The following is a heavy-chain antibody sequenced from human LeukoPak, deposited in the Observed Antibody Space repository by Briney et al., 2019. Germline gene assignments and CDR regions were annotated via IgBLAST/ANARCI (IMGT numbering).Heavy chain of an antibody. D-gene: IGHD6-6*01. V-gene: IGHV4-59*01. Sequence: SETLSLTCTVSGGSISSYNWSWVRQPPGKGLEWIGYIYYSGSTNYNPSLKSRVTISVDTSKNQFSLKLSSVTAADTAVYYCARDVPWYGMDVWGQGTTVTVSS. CDR3: ARDVPWYGMDV. J-gene: IGHJ6*02. CDR1: GGSISSYN. CDR2: IYYSGST.